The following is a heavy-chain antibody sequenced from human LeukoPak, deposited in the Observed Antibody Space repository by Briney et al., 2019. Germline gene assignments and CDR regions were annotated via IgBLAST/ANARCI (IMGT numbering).Heavy chain of an antibody. Sequence: PSETLSLTCAVFGGSFSGYYWSWIRQPPGKGLEWIGEINHSGSTNYNPSLKSRVTISVDTSRNQFSLKLSSVTAADTAVYYCARGNSSRRYSYGPSTYGMDVWGQGTTVTVSS. V-gene: IGHV4-34*01. J-gene: IGHJ6*02. CDR2: INHSGST. D-gene: IGHD5-18*01. CDR3: ARGNSSRRYSYGPSTYGMDV. CDR1: GGSFSGYY.